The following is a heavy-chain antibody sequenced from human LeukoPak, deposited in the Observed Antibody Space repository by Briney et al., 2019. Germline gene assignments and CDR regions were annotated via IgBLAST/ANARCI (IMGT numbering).Heavy chain of an antibody. D-gene: IGHD1-26*01. Sequence: ASVKVSCKVSGHSLTKFSMEWVRQAPGKGLEWMGGFDPERGETIHAQKFQGRFTMTEDTSTDTAYMGLNSLTSEDTAVYYCATGSIVYDFWGQGTLVTVSS. V-gene: IGHV1-24*01. CDR2: FDPERGET. CDR3: ATGSIVYDF. CDR1: GHSLTKFS. J-gene: IGHJ4*02.